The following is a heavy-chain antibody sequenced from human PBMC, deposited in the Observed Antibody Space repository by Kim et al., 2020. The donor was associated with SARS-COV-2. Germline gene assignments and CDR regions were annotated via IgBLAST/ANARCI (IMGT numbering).Heavy chain of an antibody. CDR3: AKDTSPITMDYFDY. V-gene: IGHV3-30*18. J-gene: IGHJ4*02. D-gene: IGHD3-3*01. CDR2: ISYDGSNK. CDR1: GFTFSSYG. Sequence: GGSLRLSCAASGFTFSSYGMHWVRQAPGKGLEWVAVISYDGSNKYYADSVKGRFTISRDNSKNTLYLQMNSLRAEDTAVYYCAKDTSPITMDYFDYWGQGTLVTVSS.